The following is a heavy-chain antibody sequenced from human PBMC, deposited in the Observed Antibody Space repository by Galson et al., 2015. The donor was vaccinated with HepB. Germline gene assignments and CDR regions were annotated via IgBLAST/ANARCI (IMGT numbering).Heavy chain of an antibody. D-gene: IGHD2-2*01. CDR3: ARGGYCSSTSCAWEWALDWFDP. Sequence: SVKVSCKASGGTFSSYAISWVRQAPGQGLEWMGGIIPIFGTANYAQKFQGRVTITADESTSTAYMELSSLRSEDTAVYYCARGGYCSSTSCAWEWALDWFDPWGQGTLVTVSS. CDR2: IIPIFGTA. CDR1: GGTFSSYA. V-gene: IGHV1-69*13. J-gene: IGHJ5*02.